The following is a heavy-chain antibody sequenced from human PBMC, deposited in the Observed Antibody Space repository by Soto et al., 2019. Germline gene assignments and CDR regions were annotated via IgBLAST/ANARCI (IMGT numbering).Heavy chain of an antibody. CDR2: ISGSGGST. Sequence: GGSLRLSCAASGFTFSSYAMSWVRQAPGKGLEWVSAISGSGGSTYYADSVKGRFTISRDNSKNTLYLQMSSLRAEDTAVYYCAKNPSIYSSSDYWGQGTLVTVSS. D-gene: IGHD6-19*01. J-gene: IGHJ4*02. V-gene: IGHV3-23*01. CDR1: GFTFSSYA. CDR3: AKNPSIYSSSDY.